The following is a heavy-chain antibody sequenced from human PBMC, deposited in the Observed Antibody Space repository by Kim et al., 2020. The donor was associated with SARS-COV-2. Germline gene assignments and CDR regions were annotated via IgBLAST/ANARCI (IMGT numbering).Heavy chain of an antibody. CDR3: AREVRITIFGVVIKGDWFDP. Sequence: ASVKVSCKASGYTFTSYYMHWVRQAPGQGLEWMGIINPSGGSTSYAQKFQGRVTMTRDTSTSTVYMELSSLRSEDTAVYYCAREVRITIFGVVIKGDWFDPWGQGTLVTVSS. CDR2: INPSGGST. CDR1: GYTFTSYY. J-gene: IGHJ5*02. D-gene: IGHD3-3*01. V-gene: IGHV1-46*01.